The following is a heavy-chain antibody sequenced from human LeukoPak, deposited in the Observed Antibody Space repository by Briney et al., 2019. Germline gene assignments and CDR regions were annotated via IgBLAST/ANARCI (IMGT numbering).Heavy chain of an antibody. V-gene: IGHV5-51*01. J-gene: IGHJ4*02. CDR3: ARQDGSGLYYFDY. Sequence: GESLKISCKGSGYSFTYYWIAWVRQMPGKGSEWMGIIYPRDSDTRYSPSFQGQVTISADKSISTAYLQWSSLKASDTAMYYCARQDGSGLYYFDYWGQGALVTVSS. CDR1: GYSFTYYW. CDR2: IYPRDSDT. D-gene: IGHD3-10*01.